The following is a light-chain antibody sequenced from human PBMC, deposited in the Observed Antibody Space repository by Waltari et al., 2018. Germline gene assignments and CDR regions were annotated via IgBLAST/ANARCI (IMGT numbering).Light chain of an antibody. J-gene: IGKJ3*01. CDR1: QSISSY. CDR3: QQSYSTPQVT. Sequence: DIQMTQSPSSLSASVGDRVTITCRASQSISSYLNWYQQKPGKAPKLLIYAASRLKNGVPSRFSGSGSGTDFTLTISSLQPEDFATYYCQQSYSTPQVTFGPGTKVDIK. V-gene: IGKV1-39*01. CDR2: AAS.